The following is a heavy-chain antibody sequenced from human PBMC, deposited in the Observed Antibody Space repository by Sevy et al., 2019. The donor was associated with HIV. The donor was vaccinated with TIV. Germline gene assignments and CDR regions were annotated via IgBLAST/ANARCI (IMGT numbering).Heavy chain of an antibody. V-gene: IGHV3-11*01. CDR2: ISSSGSTI. D-gene: IGHD2-15*01. J-gene: IGHJ3*02. CDR1: GFTFSDYY. Sequence: GGSLRLSCAASGFTFSDYYMSWIRQAPGKGLEWVSYISSSGSTIYYADSLKGRFTISRDNAKNSLYLQMNSLRAEDTAVYYCARSRDYCSGGSCYNAFDIWGQGTMVTVSS. CDR3: ARSRDYCSGGSCYNAFDI.